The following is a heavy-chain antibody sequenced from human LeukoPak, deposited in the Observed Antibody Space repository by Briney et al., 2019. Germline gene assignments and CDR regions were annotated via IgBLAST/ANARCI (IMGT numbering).Heavy chain of an antibody. CDR2: IYGSGYT. Sequence: SETLSLTCTVSGGSISGWYWSWIRQPPGKGLEWIGYIYGSGYTNYNPSLKSRVTMSIDTSKNHFSLKLTSVTAADTATYYCAREVVPAATGGDFDYWGQGTLVTVSS. V-gene: IGHV4-59*01. D-gene: IGHD2-2*01. CDR3: AREVVPAATGGDFDY. J-gene: IGHJ4*02. CDR1: GGSISGWY.